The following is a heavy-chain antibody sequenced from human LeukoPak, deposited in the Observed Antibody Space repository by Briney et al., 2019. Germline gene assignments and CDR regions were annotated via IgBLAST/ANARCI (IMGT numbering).Heavy chain of an antibody. Sequence: SETLSLTCTVSGGSISGNYWSWIRQPPGQGLEWIAYIHSSGYTNYNPSLKSRVTISVDTSNNQFFLKVTSVTAADTAMYYCTKRQGPTSGSYDYFDPWGQGALVTVSS. CDR2: IHSSGYT. J-gene: IGHJ5*02. CDR3: TKRQGPTSGSYDYFDP. D-gene: IGHD1-26*01. V-gene: IGHV4-4*09. CDR1: GGSISGNY.